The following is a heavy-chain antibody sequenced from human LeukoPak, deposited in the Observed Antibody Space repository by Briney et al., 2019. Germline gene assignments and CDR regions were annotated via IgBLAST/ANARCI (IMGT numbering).Heavy chain of an antibody. Sequence: PGGSLRLSCAASGFTFSDHYMDWVRQAPGKGLECVGRTRNKANSYTTEYAASVKGRFTISRDDSKNSLYLQMNSLKTEDTAVYYCAREGSAAFDIWGQGTMVTVSS. CDR2: TRNKANSYTT. J-gene: IGHJ3*02. V-gene: IGHV3-72*01. CDR1: GFTFSDHY. CDR3: AREGSAAFDI.